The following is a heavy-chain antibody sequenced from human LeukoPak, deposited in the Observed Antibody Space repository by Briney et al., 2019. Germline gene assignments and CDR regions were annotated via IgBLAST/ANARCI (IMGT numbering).Heavy chain of an antibody. CDR1: GYTFTGYY. CDR3: ARAGGYCSGGSCYLIRGIPDY. V-gene: IGHV1-2*02. D-gene: IGHD2-15*01. CDR2: INPNSGGT. Sequence: GASVKVSCKASGYTFTGYYMHWVRQAPGQGLEWMGWINPNSGGTNYAQKFQGRVTMTTDTSTSTAYMELRSLRSDDTAVYYCARAGGYCSGGSCYLIRGIPDYWGQGTLVTVSS. J-gene: IGHJ4*02.